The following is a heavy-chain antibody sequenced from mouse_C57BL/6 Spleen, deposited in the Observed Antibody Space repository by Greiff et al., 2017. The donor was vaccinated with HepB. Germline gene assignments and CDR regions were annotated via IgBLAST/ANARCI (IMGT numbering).Heavy chain of an antibody. CDR2: IYPSDSET. CDR3: ARADGYYGAMDY. V-gene: IGHV1-61*01. CDR1: GYTFTSYW. J-gene: IGHJ4*01. Sequence: QVQLQQPGAELVRPGSSVKLSCKASGYTFTSYWMDWVKQRPGQGLEWIGSIYPSDSETHYNQKFKDKATLTVDKSSSTAYMQLSSLTSEDSAVYYCARADGYYGAMDYWGQGTSVTVSS. D-gene: IGHD2-3*01.